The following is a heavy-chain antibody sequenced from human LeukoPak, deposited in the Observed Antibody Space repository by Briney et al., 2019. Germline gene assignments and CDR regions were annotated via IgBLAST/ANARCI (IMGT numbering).Heavy chain of an antibody. CDR1: GGSISSYY. J-gene: IGHJ4*02. CDR2: IYTSGST. Sequence: SETLSLTCTVSGGSISSYYWSWIRQPAGKGLEWIGRIYTSGSTNYNPSLKSRVTMSVDTSKNQFSLKLSSVTAADTAVYYCARHHTYYDILTGYLRGYYFDYWGQGTLVTVSS. D-gene: IGHD3-9*01. V-gene: IGHV4-4*07. CDR3: ARHHTYYDILTGYLRGYYFDY.